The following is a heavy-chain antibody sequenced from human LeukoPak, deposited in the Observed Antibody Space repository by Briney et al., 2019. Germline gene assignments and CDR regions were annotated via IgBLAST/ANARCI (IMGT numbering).Heavy chain of an antibody. CDR2: IYYSGST. Sequence: SETLSLTCTVSGGSISSSSYYWGWIRQPPGKGLEWIGSIYYSGSTYYNPSLKSRVTISVDTSKNQFSLKLSSVTAADTAVYYCARHRGLDYYDSSGYPDYWGQGTLVTVSS. V-gene: IGHV4-39*01. D-gene: IGHD3-22*01. CDR1: GGSISSSSYY. J-gene: IGHJ4*02. CDR3: ARHRGLDYYDSSGYPDY.